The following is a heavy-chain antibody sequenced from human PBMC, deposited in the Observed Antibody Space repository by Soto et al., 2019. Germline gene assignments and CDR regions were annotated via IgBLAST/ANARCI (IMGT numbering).Heavy chain of an antibody. V-gene: IGHV4-34*01. D-gene: IGHD1-1*01. CDR1: GGSVSSGSYY. CDR2: MSHSGGT. J-gene: IGHJ3*02. CDR3: ARVERGTATTVVDAFDI. Sequence: QVQLQQWGAGLLKPSETLSLTCAVYGGSVSSGSYYWSWIRQPPGKGLEWIGEMSHSGGTHFNPSLKSRVTISVETSKNQFSLKMSFVTAAETALYYCARVERGTATTVVDAFDIWGPGTMVTVSS.